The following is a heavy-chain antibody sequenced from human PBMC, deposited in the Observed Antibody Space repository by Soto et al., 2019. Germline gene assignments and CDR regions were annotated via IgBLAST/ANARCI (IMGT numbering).Heavy chain of an antibody. CDR1: GGSISSGGYH. CDR2: IYYSGST. Sequence: TSETLSLTCTVSGGSISSGGYHWSWIRQHPGKGLEWIGYIYYSGSTYYNPSLKSRVTISVDTSKNQFSLKLTSVTAADTAVYYCARDKITGRFDDWGQGTLVTVSS. D-gene: IGHD2-8*02. V-gene: IGHV4-31*03. J-gene: IGHJ4*02. CDR3: ARDKITGRFDD.